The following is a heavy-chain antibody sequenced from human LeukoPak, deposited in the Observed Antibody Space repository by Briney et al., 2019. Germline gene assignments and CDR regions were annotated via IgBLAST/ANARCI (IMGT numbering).Heavy chain of an antibody. CDR1: GGSITSTSFY. J-gene: IGHJ5*02. Sequence: WETLSLTCTVSGGSITSTSFYWGWIRQPPGKGLAWLGRIYYSGSTYDNPSLKSRPTISVDRSKNQFSLKLSSVTAADTAVYYCARLYYDSRGYYWFDRWGQRTLGTASS. CDR2: IYYSGST. D-gene: IGHD3-22*01. V-gene: IGHV4-39*01. CDR3: ARLYYDSRGYYWFDR.